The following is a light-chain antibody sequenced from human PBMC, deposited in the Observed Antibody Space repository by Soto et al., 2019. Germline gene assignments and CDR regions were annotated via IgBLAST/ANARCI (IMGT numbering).Light chain of an antibody. CDR3: QQYNNWPPWT. CDR1: QSVYSS. V-gene: IGKV3-15*01. CDR2: GAS. J-gene: IGKJ1*01. Sequence: ETVMTQSPATLSVSPGERATLSCRASQSVYSSLAWYQQKHGQAPRLLIYGASTRATGIPARFSGSGSGTEFTLTISRLQSEDFAVYYCQQYNNWPPWTFGQGTKVDIK.